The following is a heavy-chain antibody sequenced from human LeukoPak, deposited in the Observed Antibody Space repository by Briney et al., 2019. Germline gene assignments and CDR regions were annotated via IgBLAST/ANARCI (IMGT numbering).Heavy chain of an antibody. CDR3: GYCYGSGSYYALPYYMDV. Sequence: GGSLRLSCAASGFTFSSYGMSWVRQAPGKGLEWVSAISGSGGSTYYADSVKGRFTISRDNSKNTLYLQMNSLRAEDTAVYYCGYCYGSGSYYALPYYMDVWGKGTTVTISS. V-gene: IGHV3-23*01. CDR1: GFTFSSYG. D-gene: IGHD3-10*01. CDR2: ISGSGGST. J-gene: IGHJ6*03.